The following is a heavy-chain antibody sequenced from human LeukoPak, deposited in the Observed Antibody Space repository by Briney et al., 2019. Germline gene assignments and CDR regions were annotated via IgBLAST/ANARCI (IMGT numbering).Heavy chain of an antibody. V-gene: IGHV4-39*07. CDR1: GGSISSSSYY. CDR3: ARGYRIQLWYYHY. D-gene: IGHD5-18*01. J-gene: IGHJ4*02. CDR2: IYYSGST. Sequence: PSETLSLTCTVSGGSISSSSYYWGWIRQPPGKGLEWIGSIYYSGSTYYNPSLKSRVTISVDTSKNQFSLKLSSVTAADTAVYYCARGYRIQLWYYHYWGQGTLVTVSS.